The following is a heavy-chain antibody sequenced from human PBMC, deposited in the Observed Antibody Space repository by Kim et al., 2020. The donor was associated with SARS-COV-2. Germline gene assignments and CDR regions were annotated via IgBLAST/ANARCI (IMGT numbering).Heavy chain of an antibody. J-gene: IGHJ4*02. CDR2: ISYDGSNK. D-gene: IGHD3-10*01. CDR3: ARELWFGELACGY. Sequence: GGSLRLSCAASGFTFSSYAMHWVRQAPGKGLEWVAVISYDGSNKYYADSVKGRFTISRDNSKNTLYLQMNSLRAEDTAVYYCARELWFGELACGYWGQGT. CDR1: GFTFSSYA. V-gene: IGHV3-30*04.